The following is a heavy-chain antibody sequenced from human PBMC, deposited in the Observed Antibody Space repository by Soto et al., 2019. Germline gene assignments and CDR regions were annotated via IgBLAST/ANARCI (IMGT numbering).Heavy chain of an antibody. CDR2: ISAHNGNT. D-gene: IGHD1-1*01. J-gene: IGHJ4*02. CDR1: GYTFTSYD. V-gene: IGHV1-18*01. CDR3: ARGRYGDY. Sequence: QVHLVQSGAEVKKPGASVKVSCKASGYTFTSYDITWVRQAPGQGLEWMGWISAHNGNTDYAQKLQGRVIVTRDTATSTAYMELRSRRSDDTAVYYCARGRYGDYWGQGALVTVSS.